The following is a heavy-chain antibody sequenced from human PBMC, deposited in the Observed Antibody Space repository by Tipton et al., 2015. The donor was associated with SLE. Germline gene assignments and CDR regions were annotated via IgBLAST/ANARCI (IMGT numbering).Heavy chain of an antibody. CDR2: LNWSGAST. J-gene: IGHJ4*02. Sequence: GSLRLSCEASGFSFDDYGMSWVRQAPGKGLEWVSGLNWSGASTGYADSVKGRFTISRDNAKNSLFLQMNSLRAEDTAVYYCARAPEVGDSDFDYWGQGTLVTVSS. CDR1: GFSFDDYG. D-gene: IGHD1-26*01. CDR3: ARAPEVGDSDFDY. V-gene: IGHV3-20*04.